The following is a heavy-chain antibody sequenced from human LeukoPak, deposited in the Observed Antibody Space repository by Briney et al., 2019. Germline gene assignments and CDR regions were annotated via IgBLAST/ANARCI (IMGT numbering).Heavy chain of an antibody. D-gene: IGHD5-12*01. V-gene: IGHV3-23*01. CDR2: MNNGPGAT. J-gene: IGHJ6*02. Sequence: GGSLRLSCAASGFSFSTSPMSWVRQPPGKGLEWVSAMNNGPGATFYRDCVRGRFTISRDDSKSTLYLQMNSLRAEDTGTYYCAKTHYDLLDVWGQGTTVTVSS. CDR3: AKTHYDLLDV. CDR1: GFSFSTSP.